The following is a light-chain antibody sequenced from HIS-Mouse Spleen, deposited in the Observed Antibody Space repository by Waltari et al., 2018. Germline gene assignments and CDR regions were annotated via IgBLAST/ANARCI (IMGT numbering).Light chain of an antibody. CDR3: CSYAGSYV. J-gene: IGLJ1*01. CDR2: EGS. CDR1: SSDVGSYNL. Sequence: QSALTQPASVSGSPGQSITISCTGTSSDVGSYNLVSWYQQHPGKAPKLMIYEGSERPSGVSNRFSGSESGNTASLTISGLQAEDEADYYCCSYAGSYVFGTGTKVTVL. V-gene: IGLV2-23*01.